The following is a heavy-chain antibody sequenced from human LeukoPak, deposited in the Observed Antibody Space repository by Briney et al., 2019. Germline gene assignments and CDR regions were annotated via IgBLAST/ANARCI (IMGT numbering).Heavy chain of an antibody. D-gene: IGHD3-10*01. CDR2: INSDGSST. CDR3: ARGAYGSGSYYTYYFDY. CDR1: GFTFSSYW. J-gene: IGHJ4*02. V-gene: IGHV3-74*01. Sequence: GGSLRLSCAASGFTFSSYWMHWVRQAPGKGLVWVSRINSDGSSTSYADSVKGRFIISRDNAKNTLYLQMNSLRAEDTAVYYCARGAYGSGSYYTYYFDYWGQGTLVTVSS.